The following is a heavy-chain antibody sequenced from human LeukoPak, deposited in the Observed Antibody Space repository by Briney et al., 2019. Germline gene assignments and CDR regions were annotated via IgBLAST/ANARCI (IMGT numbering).Heavy chain of an antibody. CDR3: ARQGRGELPSGDAFDI. J-gene: IGHJ3*02. Sequence: GESLKISCKGSGYSFTSYWIGWVRQMPGKGLEWMGIIYPGDSDTRYSPSFQGQVTISADKSISTAYLQWSSLKASDTAMYYCARQGRGELPSGDAFDIWGQGTMVTVSS. D-gene: IGHD1-26*01. CDR2: IYPGDSDT. V-gene: IGHV5-51*01. CDR1: GYSFTSYW.